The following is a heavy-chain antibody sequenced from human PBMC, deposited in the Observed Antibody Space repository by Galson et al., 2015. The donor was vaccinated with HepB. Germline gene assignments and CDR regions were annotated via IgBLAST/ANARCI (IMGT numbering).Heavy chain of an antibody. D-gene: IGHD3-16*02. CDR3: AKGVTVHLGELSPGDY. V-gene: IGHV3-9*01. Sequence: SLRLSCAASGLTFDDYAMHWVRQAPGKGLEWVSGISWNSGSIGYADSVKGRFTISRDNAKNSLYLQMNSLRAEDTALYYCAKGVTVHLGELSPGDYWGQGTLVTVSS. CDR2: ISWNSGSI. CDR1: GLTFDDYA. J-gene: IGHJ4*02.